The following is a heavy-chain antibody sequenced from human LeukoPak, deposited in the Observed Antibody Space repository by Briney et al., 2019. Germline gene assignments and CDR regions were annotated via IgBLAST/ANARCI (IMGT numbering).Heavy chain of an antibody. CDR2: ISAYNGNT. Sequence: ASAKVSCKASGYTFTSYGISWVRQAPGQGLEWMGWISAYNGNTNYAQKLQGRVTMTTDTSTSTAYMELRSLRSDDTAVYYCASDLAAVWFDPWGQGTLVTVSS. J-gene: IGHJ5*02. V-gene: IGHV1-18*01. CDR3: ASDLAAVWFDP. CDR1: GYTFTSYG. D-gene: IGHD6-13*01.